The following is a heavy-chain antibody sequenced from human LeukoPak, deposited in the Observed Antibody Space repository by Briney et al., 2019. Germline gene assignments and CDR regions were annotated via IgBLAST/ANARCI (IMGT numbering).Heavy chain of an antibody. CDR3: ARHKGASLFRGIIFDY. J-gene: IGHJ4*02. CDR2: ISVDGSNK. CDR1: GLTVSSSY. Sequence: GGSLRLSCAASGLTVSSSYMSWVRQAPGKGLEWVAVISVDGSNKYYADSVKGRFTISRDNSKNTLYLQMDSLKADDTTVYYCARHKGASLFRGIIFDYWGLGTLVTVSS. V-gene: IGHV3-30-3*01. D-gene: IGHD3-10*01.